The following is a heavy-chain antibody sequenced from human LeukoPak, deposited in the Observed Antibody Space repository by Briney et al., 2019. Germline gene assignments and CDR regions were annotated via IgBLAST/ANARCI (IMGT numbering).Heavy chain of an antibody. V-gene: IGHV3-43*02. CDR3: AKAGCTTSICYANY. Sequence: GGSLRLSCAASGFTFHDYAMHWVRQAPGKGLEWVSFITGDGGATYYADSVKGRFTISRDNSKTSLYLQMSSLRTEDTALYYCAKAGCTTSICYANYWGQGTLATVSS. CDR1: GFTFHDYA. J-gene: IGHJ4*02. CDR2: ITGDGGAT. D-gene: IGHD2-8*01.